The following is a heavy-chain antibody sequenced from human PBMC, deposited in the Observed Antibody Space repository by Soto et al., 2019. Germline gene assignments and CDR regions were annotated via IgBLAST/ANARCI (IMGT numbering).Heavy chain of an antibody. J-gene: IGHJ6*02. D-gene: IGHD3-10*01. CDR3: VVRGVTEPLGYYYSMGG. CDR2: ISARGGGT. Sequence: PGGSLRLSCAASGFTFSSYAMSWARQAPGKGLEWLSAISARGGGTCYADSVEGRFAISRDNSKNTLYLQMNSLRAEDTAVHYSVVRGVTEPLGYYYSMGGCGQGTTVTVS. V-gene: IGHV3-23*01. CDR1: GFTFSSYA.